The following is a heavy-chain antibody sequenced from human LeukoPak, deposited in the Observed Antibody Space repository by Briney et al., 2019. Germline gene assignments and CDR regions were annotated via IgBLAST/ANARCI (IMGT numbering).Heavy chain of an antibody. CDR2: IYYSGST. V-gene: IGHV4-30-4*01. Sequence: SETLSLTCTVSGGSISSGDHYWSWIRQPPGKGLEWIGYIYYSGSTYYNPSLKSRVTISVDTSKNQFSLKLSSVTAADTAVYYCARERRYYYDSSGPNFDYWGQGTLVTVSS. CDR1: GGSISSGDHY. CDR3: ARERRYYYDSSGPNFDY. J-gene: IGHJ4*02. D-gene: IGHD3-22*01.